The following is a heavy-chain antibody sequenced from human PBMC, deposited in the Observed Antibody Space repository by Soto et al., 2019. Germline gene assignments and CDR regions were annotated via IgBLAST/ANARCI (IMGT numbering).Heavy chain of an antibody. V-gene: IGHV3-23*01. J-gene: IGHJ4*02. CDR1: GFTFSSYA. Sequence: GGSLRLSCAASGFTFSSYAMSWVRQAPGKGLEWVSAISGSGGSTYYADSVKGRFTISRDNSKNTLYLQMNSLRAEDTAVYYCASPAAAWFGELLQYFDYWGQGTLVTVSS. CDR2: ISGSGGST. CDR3: ASPAAAWFGELLQYFDY. D-gene: IGHD3-10*01.